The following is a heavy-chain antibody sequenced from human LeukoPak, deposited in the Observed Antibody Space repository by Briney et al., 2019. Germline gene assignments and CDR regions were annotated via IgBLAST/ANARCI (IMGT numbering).Heavy chain of an antibody. Sequence: SETLSLTCTVSGGSISSGSYYWSWIRQPAGKGLEWIGRIYTSGSTNYNPSLKSRVTISVDTSKNQFSLKLSSVTAADTAVYYCAGCSGNYYYGMDVWGQGTTVTVSS. V-gene: IGHV4-61*02. D-gene: IGHD6-25*01. CDR1: GGSISSGSYY. J-gene: IGHJ6*02. CDR2: IYTSGST. CDR3: AGCSGNYYYGMDV.